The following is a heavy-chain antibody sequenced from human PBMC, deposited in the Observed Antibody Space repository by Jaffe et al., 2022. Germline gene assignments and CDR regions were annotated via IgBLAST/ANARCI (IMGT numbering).Heavy chain of an antibody. V-gene: IGHV4-61*01. CDR3: ATASARGYSGYARRGYFDY. CDR2: IYYSGST. CDR1: GGSVSSGSYY. D-gene: IGHD5-12*01. J-gene: IGHJ4*02. Sequence: QVQLQESGPGLVKPSETLSLTCTVSGGSVSSGSYYWSWIRQPPGKGLEWIGYIYYSGSTNYNPSLKSRVTISVDTSKNQFSLKLSSVTAADTAVYYCATASARGYSGYARRGYFDYWGQGTLVTVSS.